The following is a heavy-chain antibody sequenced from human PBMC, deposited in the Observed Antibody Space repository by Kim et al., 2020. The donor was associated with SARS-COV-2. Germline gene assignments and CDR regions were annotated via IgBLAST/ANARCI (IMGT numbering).Heavy chain of an antibody. Sequence: GGSLRLSCAASGFTFSSYVMTWVRKAPGKGLEWVSSIGFIGGTYYADSVTGRFTISRYNSKKTLYLQMNSLRADDTAVYYCAISGSGSNWGQGTLGTVSS. CDR2: IGFIGGT. CDR3: AISGSGSN. V-gene: IGHV3-23*01. D-gene: IGHD1-26*01. J-gene: IGHJ4*02. CDR1: GFTFSSYV.